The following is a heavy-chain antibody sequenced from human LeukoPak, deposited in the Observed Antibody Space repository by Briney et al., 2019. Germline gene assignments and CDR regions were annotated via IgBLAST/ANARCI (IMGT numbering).Heavy chain of an antibody. CDR3: ASPTHQWRFDP. CDR1: GFTFTSYA. D-gene: IGHD2-15*01. V-gene: IGHV3-21*04. Sequence: GGSLRLSCAASGFTFTSYAMNWVRQAPGAGLEWVASISGAGTFIYYADSVKGRFTISRDNTKNSLYLQMNSLRAGDTAVYYCASPTHQWRFDPWGQGTLVTVSS. CDR2: ISGAGTFI. J-gene: IGHJ5*02.